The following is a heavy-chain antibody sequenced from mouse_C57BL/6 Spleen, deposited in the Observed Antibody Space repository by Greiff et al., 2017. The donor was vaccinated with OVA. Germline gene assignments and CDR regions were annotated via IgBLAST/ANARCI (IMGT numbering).Heavy chain of an antibody. J-gene: IGHJ2*01. CDR1: GYAFTNYL. CDR2: INPGSGGT. Sequence: VQLQQSGAELVRPGTSVKVSCKASGYAFTNYLIEWVKQRPGQGLEWIGVINPGSGGTNYNEKFKGKATLTADKSSSTAYMQLSSLTSEDSAVYFCAREGYYDYDLYYFDYWGQGTTLTVSS. D-gene: IGHD2-4*01. CDR3: AREGYYDYDLYYFDY. V-gene: IGHV1-54*01.